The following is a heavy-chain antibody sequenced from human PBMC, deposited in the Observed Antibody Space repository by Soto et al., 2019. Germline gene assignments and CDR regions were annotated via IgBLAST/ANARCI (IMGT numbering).Heavy chain of an antibody. V-gene: IGHV4-30-4*01. CDR2: IYYSGST. CDR1: GGSISSGDYY. J-gene: IGHJ4*02. CDR3: ARRETPDDHFDY. D-gene: IGHD1-1*01. Sequence: SETLSLTCTVSGGSISSGDYYWSWIRQPPGKGLEWIGYIYYSGSTYYNPSLKSRVTISVDTSKNQFSLKLSSVTAADTAVYYCARRETPDDHFDYWGQGPLVTVSS.